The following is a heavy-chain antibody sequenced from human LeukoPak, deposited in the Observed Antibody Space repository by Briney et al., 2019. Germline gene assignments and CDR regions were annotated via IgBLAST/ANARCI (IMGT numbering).Heavy chain of an antibody. J-gene: IGHJ4*02. CDR2: ISGSGGST. CDR1: GFTFSGYA. CDR3: AKGLDSGSYYKFDY. Sequence: GGSLTLSCAASGFTFSGYAMSWVRQAPGPGLEWVSAISGSGGSTYYADSVKGRFTNSRDNSKYTLYLQMNSLRAEDTAVYYCAKGLDSGSYYKFDYWGQGTLVTVSS. D-gene: IGHD1-26*01. V-gene: IGHV3-23*01.